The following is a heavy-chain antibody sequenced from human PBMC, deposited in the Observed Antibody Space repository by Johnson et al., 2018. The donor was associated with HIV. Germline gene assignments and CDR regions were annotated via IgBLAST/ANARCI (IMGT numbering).Heavy chain of an antibody. J-gene: IGHJ3*02. D-gene: IGHD4-17*01. CDR2: IRYDGSNK. CDR3: TTVTVTYRTFDI. Sequence: QVQLVESGGGVVQPGGSLRLSCAASGFTFSSYGMHWVRQAPGKGLEWVAFIRYDGSNKYYADSVKGRFTISRDNSKNMLYLQMNSLKTEDTAVYYCTTVTVTYRTFDIWGQGTMVTISS. V-gene: IGHV3-30*02. CDR1: GFTFSSYG.